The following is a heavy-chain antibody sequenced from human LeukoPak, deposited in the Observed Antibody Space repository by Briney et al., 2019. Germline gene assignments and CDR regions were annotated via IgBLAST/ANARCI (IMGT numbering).Heavy chain of an antibody. Sequence: GGSLRLSCAASGFTFSSYGMHWVRQAPGKGLEWVAFIRYDGSNKYYADSVKGRFTISRDNSKNTLYLQMDSLRAEDTAVYYCAKPLWGSSIDYYDSSGKSWFDPWGQGTLVTISS. D-gene: IGHD3-22*01. CDR3: AKPLWGSSIDYYDSSGKSWFDP. CDR2: IRYDGSNK. J-gene: IGHJ5*02. V-gene: IGHV3-30*02. CDR1: GFTFSSYG.